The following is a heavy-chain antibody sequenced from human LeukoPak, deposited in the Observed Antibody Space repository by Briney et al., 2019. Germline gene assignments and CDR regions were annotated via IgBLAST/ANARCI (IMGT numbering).Heavy chain of an antibody. Sequence: SETLSLTCTVSGGSISSGGYYWSWIRQHPGKGLEWIGYIYYSGSTYYNPSLKSRVTISVDTSKNQFSLKLSSATAADTAVYYCARVSGDYGGYWGQGTLVTVSS. V-gene: IGHV4-31*03. CDR2: IYYSGST. CDR3: ARVSGDYGGY. CDR1: GGSISSGGYY. D-gene: IGHD4-17*01. J-gene: IGHJ4*02.